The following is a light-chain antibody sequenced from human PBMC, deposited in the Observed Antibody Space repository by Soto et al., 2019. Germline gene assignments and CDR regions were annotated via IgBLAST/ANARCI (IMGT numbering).Light chain of an antibody. CDR3: QQRSNWPPYT. V-gene: IGKV3-11*01. CDR1: QSVSSY. Sequence: EIVLTQSPATLSLSPGERATLSCRASQSVSSYLACSQQKPGQAPRLLIYDASTRATGIPARFSGSGSGTDFTLTISSLEPEDFAVYYCQQRSNWPPYTFGQGTKLEIK. J-gene: IGKJ2*01. CDR2: DAS.